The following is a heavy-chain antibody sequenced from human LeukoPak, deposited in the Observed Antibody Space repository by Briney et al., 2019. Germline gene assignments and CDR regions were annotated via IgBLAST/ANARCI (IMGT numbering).Heavy chain of an antibody. CDR3: ARVSGDGYNSRDY. J-gene: IGHJ4*02. D-gene: IGHD5-24*01. CDR1: GFTLSSYG. V-gene: IGHV3-33*01. CDR2: IYYDGSNQ. Sequence: GGSLRLSCAVSGFTLSSYGMHWARQAPGKGLEWVAVIYYDGSNQYYADSVKGRFTISRDTSKNTLYLQMNSLRAEDTAVYYCARVSGDGYNSRDYWGQRTLVTVSS.